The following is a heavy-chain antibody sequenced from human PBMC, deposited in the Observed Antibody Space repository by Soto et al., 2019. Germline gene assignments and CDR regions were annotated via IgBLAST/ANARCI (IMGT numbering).Heavy chain of an antibody. Sequence: SETLSLTCEVSGVSVSNRTHYWTWIRQPPGKGLEWIGFLYYGGTNYNPSLKSRLTIALDTSKNQFSLKLSSVTAADTAVYYCGRQGYCSGGSCYAAVVDYWGQGTLVTVSS. J-gene: IGHJ4*02. V-gene: IGHV4-61*01. CDR2: LYYGGT. D-gene: IGHD2-15*01. CDR3: GRQGYCSGGSCYAAVVDY. CDR1: GVSVSNRTHY.